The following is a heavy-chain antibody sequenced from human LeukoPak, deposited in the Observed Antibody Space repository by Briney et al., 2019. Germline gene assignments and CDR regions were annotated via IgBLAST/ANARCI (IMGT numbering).Heavy chain of an antibody. D-gene: IGHD5-24*01. CDR2: ISYDGSNK. J-gene: IGHJ4*02. CDR3: ARVLWMATAYDY. Sequence: GGSLRLSCAASGFTFSSYAMHWVRQAPGKGLEWVAVISYDGSNKYYADSVKGRFTISRDNSKNTLYLQMNSLRAEDTAVYYCARVLWMATAYDYWGQGTLSPSPQ. V-gene: IGHV3-30-3*01. CDR1: GFTFSSYA.